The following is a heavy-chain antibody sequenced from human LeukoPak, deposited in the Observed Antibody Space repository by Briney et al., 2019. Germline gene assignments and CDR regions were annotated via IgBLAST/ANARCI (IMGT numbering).Heavy chain of an antibody. Sequence: ASVKVSCKASGYTFTSYGISWVRQAPGQGLEWMGWISAYNGNTNYAQKLQGRVTMTTDTSTSTAYMELRGLRSDDTAVYYCARTHYDILTGDFDYWGQGTLVTVSS. CDR1: GYTFTSYG. CDR3: ARTHYDILTGDFDY. D-gene: IGHD3-9*01. J-gene: IGHJ4*02. CDR2: ISAYNGNT. V-gene: IGHV1-18*01.